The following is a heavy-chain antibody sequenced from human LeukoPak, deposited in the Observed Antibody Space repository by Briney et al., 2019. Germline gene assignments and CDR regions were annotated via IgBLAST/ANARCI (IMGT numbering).Heavy chain of an antibody. CDR2: TNSGGGT. D-gene: IGHD3/OR15-3a*01. Sequence: GGSLRLSCAASGFTVSSNYMSWVRQAPGKGLEWVSVTNSGGGTYYADSVKGRFTVSRDNPRNMVYLVMDSLRTEDTAKYFCAREGSGLVIHGFDIWGQGTMVSVSS. CDR1: GFTVSSNY. CDR3: AREGSGLVIHGFDI. J-gene: IGHJ3*02. V-gene: IGHV3-53*05.